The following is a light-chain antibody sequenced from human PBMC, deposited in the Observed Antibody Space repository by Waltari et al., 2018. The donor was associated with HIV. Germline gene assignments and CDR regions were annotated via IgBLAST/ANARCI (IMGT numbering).Light chain of an antibody. V-gene: IGLV1-51*01. Sequence: QFVLTQPPSVSAAPGQTVTISCSGSGANIGSLSVSWYPQPPGTAPKPPIYDNNKRPSGIPDRFSGSKSGASATLGITGLQTGDEADYYCGTWDSRLSAVFGGGTKVTVL. CDR2: DNN. CDR1: GANIGSLS. J-gene: IGLJ3*02. CDR3: GTWDSRLSAV.